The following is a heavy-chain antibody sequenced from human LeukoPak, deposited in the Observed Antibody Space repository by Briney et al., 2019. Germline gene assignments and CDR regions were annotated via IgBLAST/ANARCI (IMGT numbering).Heavy chain of an antibody. CDR3: AREGGYKDGGGHFDY. CDR2: ISYDGSNK. Sequence: GGSLRLSCAASGFTFSSYAMHWVRQAPGKGLEWVAVISYDGSNKYYAGSVKGRFTISRDNSKNTLYLQMNSLRAEDTAVYYCAREGGYKDGGGHFDYWGQGTLVTVSS. D-gene: IGHD5-24*01. J-gene: IGHJ4*02. CDR1: GFTFSSYA. V-gene: IGHV3-30-3*01.